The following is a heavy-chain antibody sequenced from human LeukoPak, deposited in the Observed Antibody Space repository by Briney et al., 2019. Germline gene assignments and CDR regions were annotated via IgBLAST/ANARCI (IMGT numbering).Heavy chain of an antibody. Sequence: GGSLRLSCAASGFTFSSYVIHWVRRAPGKGLEWVAIISYDGSNEYYADSVKGRFTISRDNAKNSLYLQMNSLRVEDTAVYYCTREPRNLDYWGQGTLVTVSS. CDR1: GFTFSSYV. J-gene: IGHJ4*02. CDR3: TREPRNLDY. V-gene: IGHV3-30*04. CDR2: ISYDGSNE. D-gene: IGHD1-14*01.